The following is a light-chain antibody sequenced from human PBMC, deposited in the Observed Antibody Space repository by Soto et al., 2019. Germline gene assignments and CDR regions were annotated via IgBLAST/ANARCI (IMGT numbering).Light chain of an antibody. Sequence: EIVMTQSPATLSVSPGERATLSCRASQSVSRNLAWYQQKPGQPPRLLIYDASTRATGVPARFGGSGSGTEFTLTISGLQSEDFAVYYCQQYGDWPPDTFGQGTKEEI. V-gene: IGKV3-15*01. CDR3: QQYGDWPPDT. CDR2: DAS. J-gene: IGKJ2*01. CDR1: QSVSRN.